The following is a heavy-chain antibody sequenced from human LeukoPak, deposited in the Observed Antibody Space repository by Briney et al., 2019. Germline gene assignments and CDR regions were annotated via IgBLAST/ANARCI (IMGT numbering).Heavy chain of an antibody. V-gene: IGHV4-59*01. D-gene: IGHD3-3*01. Sequence: SETLSLTCSVSDDSITMYYWTWIRQPPGKGLEWIGYIYYSGSTNYNPSLKSRVTISVDTSKNQFSLKLNSVTAADTAVYYCARAFWEFDYDYWGQGTLVTVSS. CDR3: ARAFWEFDYDY. J-gene: IGHJ4*02. CDR2: IYYSGST. CDR1: DDSITMYY.